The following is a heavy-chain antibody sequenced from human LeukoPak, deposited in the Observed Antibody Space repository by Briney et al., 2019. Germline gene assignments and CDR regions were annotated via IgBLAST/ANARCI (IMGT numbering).Heavy chain of an antibody. J-gene: IGHJ4*02. CDR3: AKEWRFSSSWYQYYFDY. D-gene: IGHD6-13*01. CDR2: ISGSGGSK. V-gene: IGHV3-23*01. Sequence: GGSLRLSCAASGFTVSSYAMSWVRQAPGKGLEWISAISGSGGSKYYADSVKGRFTISRDTSTNMLYLQLNSLRVDDTAVYFCAKEWRFSSSWYQYYFDYWGQGTLVTVSS. CDR1: GFTVSSYA.